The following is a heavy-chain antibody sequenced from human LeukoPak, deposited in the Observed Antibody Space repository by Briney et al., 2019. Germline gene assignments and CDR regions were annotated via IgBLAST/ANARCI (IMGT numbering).Heavy chain of an antibody. CDR2: ISYDGSNK. V-gene: IGHV3-30*04. J-gene: IGHJ4*02. Sequence: GGSLRLSCSASGFTFSSFTIHWVRQAPGKGLEWVALISYDGSNKYYADSVKGRFTISRDNSRTALTLQMNSLRTEDTAVYYCARAELSMFRGAAFDYWGQGTLVTVSS. CDR3: ARAELSMFRGAAFDY. D-gene: IGHD3-10*01. CDR1: GFTFSSFT.